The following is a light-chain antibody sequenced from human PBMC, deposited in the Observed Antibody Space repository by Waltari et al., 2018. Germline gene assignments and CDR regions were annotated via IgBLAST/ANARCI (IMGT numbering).Light chain of an antibody. V-gene: IGKV3-20*01. Sequence: EIVLTQSPGTLSLSPGERATLPRRASQSVSSNYLGWYQQKPGQAPRLLIHGASSRATGIPDRFSGSGSGADFTLTISRLEPEDFAVYYCQQYGSSPRTFGQGTKVEIK. CDR3: QQYGSSPRT. CDR2: GAS. CDR1: QSVSSNY. J-gene: IGKJ1*01.